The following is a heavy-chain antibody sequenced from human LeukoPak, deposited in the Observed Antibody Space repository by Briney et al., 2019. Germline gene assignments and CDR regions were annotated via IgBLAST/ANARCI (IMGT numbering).Heavy chain of an antibody. CDR2: INPNSGGT. Sequence: ASVKVSCKASGYTFTGYYMHWVRQAPGQGLEWMGWINPNSGGTNYAQKFQGRVTMTMDTSISTAYMELSRLRSDDTAVYYCARVQIRYGYWLAYWGQGTLVTVSS. V-gene: IGHV1-2*02. CDR1: GYTFTGYY. D-gene: IGHD2-15*01. CDR3: ARVQIRYGYWLAY. J-gene: IGHJ4*02.